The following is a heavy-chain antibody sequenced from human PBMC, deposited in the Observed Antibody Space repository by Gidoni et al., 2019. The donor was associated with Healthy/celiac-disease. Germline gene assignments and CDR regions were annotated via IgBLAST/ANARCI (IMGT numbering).Heavy chain of an antibody. CDR2: INWNDDK. Sequence: HITLKQSGPTLVNPTQTLPLTCTSSGLSLRTSGVGAAWIRPPPGRALDWLALINWNDDKRYSPSLKSRLTITRDTSKSQVVLTMTNMDPVDTATYDCAHRRGGRGIAAAGAYFQHWGQGTLVTVSS. V-gene: IGHV2-5*01. CDR3: AHRRGGRGIAAAGAYFQH. J-gene: IGHJ1*01. CDR1: GLSLRTSGVG. D-gene: IGHD6-13*01.